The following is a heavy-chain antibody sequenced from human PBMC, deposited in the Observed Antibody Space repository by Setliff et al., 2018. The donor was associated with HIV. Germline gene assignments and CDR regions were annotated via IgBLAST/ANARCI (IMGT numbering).Heavy chain of an antibody. J-gene: IGHJ4*02. CDR1: GYTFKTYG. Sequence: ASVKVSCKASGYTFKTYGMHWVRQAPGQSLEWMAWINVGKGNTKYSQNFQGRLTVTGDTSASTVDMELSSLRPEDTAVYYCASPTAIPHWGQGTLVTVSS. D-gene: IGHD2-21*02. CDR3: ASPTAIPH. CDR2: INVGKGNT. V-gene: IGHV1-3*01.